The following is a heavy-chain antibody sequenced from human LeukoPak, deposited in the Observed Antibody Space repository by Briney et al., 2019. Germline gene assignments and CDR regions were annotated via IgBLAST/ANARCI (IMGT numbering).Heavy chain of an antibody. D-gene: IGHD3-10*01. J-gene: IGHJ5*02. CDR3: AKAPPGKFDP. V-gene: IGHV3-30*18. CDR1: GFTFSSYG. Sequence: SGGSLRLSCAASGFTFSSYGMHWVRQAPGKGPEWVAVISYDGSNKYYADSVKGRFTISRDNSKNTLYLQMNSLRAEDTAVYYCAKAPPGKFDPWGQGTLVTVSS. CDR2: ISYDGSNK.